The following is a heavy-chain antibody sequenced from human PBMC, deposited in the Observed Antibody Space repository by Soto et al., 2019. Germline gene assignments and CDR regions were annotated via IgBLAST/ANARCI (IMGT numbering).Heavy chain of an antibody. CDR1: GFTFSSYA. D-gene: IGHD2-2*01. CDR3: GRCTSTSCHLGSDY. Sequence: QVLLVDSGGGVVQPGRYLRLSCAASGFTFSSYAMNWVRQAPGKGLEWVALISHDGINKYYADSVRGRCTISRDSSTNTLYLQMNSLRAADTAVYYCGRCTSTSCHLGSDYWGQGTLVTVSS. V-gene: IGHV3-30-3*01. CDR2: ISHDGINK. J-gene: IGHJ4*02.